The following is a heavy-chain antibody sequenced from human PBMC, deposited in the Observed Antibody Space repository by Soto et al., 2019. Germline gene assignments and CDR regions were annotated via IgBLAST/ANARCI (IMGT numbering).Heavy chain of an antibody. CDR3: ARAGGTTVTGLWHFDS. J-gene: IGHJ4*02. V-gene: IGHV3-33*01. CDR1: GFTFNTYS. CDR2: IWYDGTQK. D-gene: IGHD4-17*01. Sequence: GGSLRLSCEASGFTFNTYSMHWVRQPPGKGLEWLAAIWYDGTQKYYADSVKGRFIISRDNSKKTLYLEMNSLRAEDTAVYYCARAGGTTVTGLWHFDSWGQGTLVTVPQ.